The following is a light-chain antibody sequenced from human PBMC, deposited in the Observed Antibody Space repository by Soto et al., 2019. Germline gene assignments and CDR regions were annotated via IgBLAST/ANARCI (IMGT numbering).Light chain of an antibody. V-gene: IGKV3-11*01. Sequence: EIVMTQSASTLSVSPGERATLSCRASQSVSSHLAWYQQKPGQAPRLLIYDASHRATGIPARFSGSGSGTAFTLTISSIEPEDFAVYYCQQRTNWTFGQGTKVDIK. CDR2: DAS. CDR1: QSVSSH. CDR3: QQRTNWT. J-gene: IGKJ1*01.